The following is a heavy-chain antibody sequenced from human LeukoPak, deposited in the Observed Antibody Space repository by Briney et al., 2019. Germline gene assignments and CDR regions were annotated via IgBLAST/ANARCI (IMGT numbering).Heavy chain of an antibody. J-gene: IGHJ5*02. CDR2: IWHVGSDK. V-gene: IGHV3-33*06. Sequence: GGSLRLSCAASGFTFSSYAMHWVRRAPGKGLDWVAVIWHVGSDKSYIDSVKGRFTISRDNSKNTLYLQMNSLRAEDTAVYYCAKDMGDTALQNFFDPWGQGTLVTVSS. D-gene: IGHD2-21*01. CDR3: AKDMGDTALQNFFDP. CDR1: GFTFSSYA.